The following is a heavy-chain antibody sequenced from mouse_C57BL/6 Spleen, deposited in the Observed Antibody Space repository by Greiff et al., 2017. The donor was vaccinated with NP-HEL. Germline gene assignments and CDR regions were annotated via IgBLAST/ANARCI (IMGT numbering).Heavy chain of an antibody. CDR1: GYTFTSYW. V-gene: IGHV1-52*01. D-gene: IGHD1-3*01. Sequence: QVQLQQPGAELVRPGSSVKLSCKASGYTFTSYWMHWVKQRPIQGLEWIGNIDPSDSETHYNQKFKDKATLTVDKSSSTAYMQLSSLTSEDSAVYDCARRGSKGGVDYWGQGTTLTVSS. CDR2: IDPSDSET. CDR3: ARRGSKGGVDY. J-gene: IGHJ2*01.